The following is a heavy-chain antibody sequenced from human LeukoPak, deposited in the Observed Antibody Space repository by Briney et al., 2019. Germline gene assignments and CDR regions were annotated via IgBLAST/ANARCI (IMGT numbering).Heavy chain of an antibody. Sequence: GGSLRLSCAASGFTFSSYSMNWVRQAPGKGLEWVSSISSSSSYIYYADSVKGRFTISRDNAKNSLYLQMNSLRAEDTAVYYCARAEIPVGMATITPYWGQGTLVTVSS. V-gene: IGHV3-21*01. D-gene: IGHD5-24*01. CDR2: ISSSSSYI. CDR1: GFTFSSYS. CDR3: ARAEIPVGMATITPY. J-gene: IGHJ4*02.